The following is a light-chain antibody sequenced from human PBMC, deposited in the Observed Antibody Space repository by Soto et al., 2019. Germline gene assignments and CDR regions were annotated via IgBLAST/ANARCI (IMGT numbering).Light chain of an antibody. V-gene: IGKV3-20*01. J-gene: IGKJ1*01. CDR1: QSVSSSY. CDR3: QQYGSSPMT. CDR2: GAS. Sequence: EIVLTQSPGTLSLSPGERATLSCRASQSVSSSYLAWYQQKPGQAPRLLIYGASSRATGIPDRFSGSGSGTHFTLTISRLEPEDFAVYYCQQYGSSPMTFGQGPKVEIK.